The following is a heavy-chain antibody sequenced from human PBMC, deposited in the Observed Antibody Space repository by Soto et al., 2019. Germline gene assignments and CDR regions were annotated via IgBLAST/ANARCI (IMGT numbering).Heavy chain of an antibody. V-gene: IGHV3-48*03. D-gene: IGHD2-15*01. CDR3: ARDPSEGRVGNWFES. CDR2: ISSSVSTI. Sequence: GGSLRLSCAASGFTFSGYEMNWVRQAPGKGLEWVSYISSSVSTIYYADSVKGRFTISRDNAKNSLYLQMNSLRAEDTAVYYCARDPSEGRVGNWFESWGQGTTVTFSS. CDR1: GFTFSGYE. J-gene: IGHJ5*01.